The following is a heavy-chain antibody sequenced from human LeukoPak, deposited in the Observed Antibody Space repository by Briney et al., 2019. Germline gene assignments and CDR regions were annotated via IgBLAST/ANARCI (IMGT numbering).Heavy chain of an antibody. CDR2: ISSSGSTI. CDR3: ASQDTEYYYYYYMDV. Sequence: GGSLRLSCAASGFTFSSYEMNWVRQAPGKGLEWVSYISSSGSTIYYADSVKGRFTISRDNAKDSLYLQMNSLRAEDTAVYYCASQDTEYYYYYYMDVWGKGTTVTVSS. CDR1: GFTFSSYE. J-gene: IGHJ6*03. V-gene: IGHV3-48*03. D-gene: IGHD5-18*01.